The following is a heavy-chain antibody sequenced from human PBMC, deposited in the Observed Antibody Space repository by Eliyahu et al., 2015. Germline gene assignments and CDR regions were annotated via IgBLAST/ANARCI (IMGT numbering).Heavy chain of an antibody. Sequence: QVQLQXSGPGLVKPSETLSLXCTXSGXSISGYYWTWIRQPPGKKLEXIGYVHSSGSTXYNPSLKSRVTISVDTSKNHFSLRVSSLTAADTAMYYCAKFRAXPNNWFDPWGQGTLVTVSS. CDR2: VHSSGST. V-gene: IGHV4-59*01. CDR1: GXSISGYY. D-gene: IGHD2-21*01. J-gene: IGHJ5*02. CDR3: AKFRAXPNNWFDP.